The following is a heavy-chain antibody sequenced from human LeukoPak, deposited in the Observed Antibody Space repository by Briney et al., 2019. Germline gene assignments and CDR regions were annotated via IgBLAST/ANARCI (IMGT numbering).Heavy chain of an antibody. V-gene: IGHV4-59*11. CDR2: IYYSGST. CDR1: GGSISSHY. J-gene: IGHJ6*03. D-gene: IGHD3-3*01. CDR3: ASTPELSYYDFWSGYYTGYYYYYMDV. Sequence: SETLSLTCTVSGGSISSHYWSWIRQPPGKGLEWIGYIYYSGSTNYNPSLKSRVTISVDTSKNQFSLKLSSETAADTAVYYCASTPELSYYDFWSGYYTGYYYYYMDVWGKGTTVTVSS.